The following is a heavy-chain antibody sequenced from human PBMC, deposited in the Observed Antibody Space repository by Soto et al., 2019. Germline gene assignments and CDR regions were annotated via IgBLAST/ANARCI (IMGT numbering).Heavy chain of an antibody. CDR2: IYYSGST. V-gene: IGHV4-31*03. Sequence: QVQLQESGPGLVKPSQTLSLTCTVSGGSISSGGYYWSWIRQNPGKGLEWIGYIYYSGSTYYNPSLKSRVTISGDTSKNQFSLKLSSVTAADTAVYYCARDFTDSSGPTLGMGVWGQGTTVTVSS. CDR3: ARDFTDSSGPTLGMGV. CDR1: GGSISSGGYY. J-gene: IGHJ6*02. D-gene: IGHD6-19*01.